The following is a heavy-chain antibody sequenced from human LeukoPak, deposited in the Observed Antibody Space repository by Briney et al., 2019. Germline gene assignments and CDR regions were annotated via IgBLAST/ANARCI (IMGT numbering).Heavy chain of an antibody. J-gene: IGHJ4*02. Sequence: GGSLRLSCAASGFTFDDYGMSWVRQAPGKGLEWVSGINWIGGSTGYADSVKGRFTISRDNAKNSLYLQMSSLRAEDTAVYYCAKSRGDSTGYYYLLDYWGQGTLVTVSS. V-gene: IGHV3-20*04. CDR2: INWIGGST. CDR3: AKSRGDSTGYYYLLDY. D-gene: IGHD3-22*01. CDR1: GFTFDDYG.